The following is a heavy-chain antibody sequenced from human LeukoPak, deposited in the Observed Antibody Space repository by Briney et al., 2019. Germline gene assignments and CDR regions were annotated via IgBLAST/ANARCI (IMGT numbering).Heavy chain of an antibody. CDR3: AGYSGYDSVFDY. D-gene: IGHD5-12*01. Sequence: LGTLFLPCTVSGGPISSYYWSWIREPPGKGLGGIGYIYYSGSTNYNPSLKSRVTISVDTSKNQFSLKLRSVTAADTAVYYCAGYSGYDSVFDYWGQGTLVTVSS. J-gene: IGHJ4*02. CDR2: IYYSGST. V-gene: IGHV4-59*01. CDR1: GGPISSYY.